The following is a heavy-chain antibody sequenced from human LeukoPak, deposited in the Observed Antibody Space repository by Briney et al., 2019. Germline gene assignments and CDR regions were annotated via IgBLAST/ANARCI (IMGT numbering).Heavy chain of an antibody. J-gene: IGHJ4*02. CDR1: GFTFDDYI. Sequence: PGGSLRLSCAASGFTFDDYIMHWVRQAPGKGLEWVSHISWNGLSTYYADSVKGRFTISRDNSINSLYLQMDSLRSEDTALYYCGRDLGRSSTTAALDYWGLGTLVTVSS. D-gene: IGHD1-14*01. V-gene: IGHV3-43*01. CDR3: GRDLGRSSTTAALDY. CDR2: ISWNGLST.